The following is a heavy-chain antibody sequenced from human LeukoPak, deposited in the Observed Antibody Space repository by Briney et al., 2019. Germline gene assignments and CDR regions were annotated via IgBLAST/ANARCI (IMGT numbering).Heavy chain of an antibody. J-gene: IGHJ3*02. CDR1: GGSFSAYY. D-gene: IGHD4-17*01. CDR2: INHSGST. CDR3: ARARPTVTDDYDAFDI. V-gene: IGHV4-34*01. Sequence: PSETLSLTCAVYGGSFSAYYWNWIRQPPGKGLEWIGDINHSGSTNNNPSLESRVTISVDTSKNQFSLKLSSVTAADTAVYYCARARPTVTDDYDAFDIWGQGTMVTVSS.